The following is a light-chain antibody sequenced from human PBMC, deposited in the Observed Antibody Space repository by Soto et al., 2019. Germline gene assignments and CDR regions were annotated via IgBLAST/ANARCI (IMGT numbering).Light chain of an antibody. J-gene: IGLJ1*01. CDR2: GNS. CDR1: SSNIGAGYD. V-gene: IGLV1-40*01. Sequence: SVLTQPPSVSRAPGQRVPISSTRSSSNIGAGYDVHWYQQLPGTAPKLLIYGNSNRPSGVPDRFSGSKSGTSASLAITGLQAEDEADYYCQSYDSSLSGNYVFGTGTKVTVL. CDR3: QSYDSSLSGNYV.